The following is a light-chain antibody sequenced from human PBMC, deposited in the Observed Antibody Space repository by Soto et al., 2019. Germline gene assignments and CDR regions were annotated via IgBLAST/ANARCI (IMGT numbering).Light chain of an antibody. CDR2: AAS. CDR3: QQSYSTPT. J-gene: IGKJ1*01. V-gene: IGKV1-39*01. Sequence: DIQMTQSPSSLSASVGDRVTITCRASQSISSYLNWYQQKPGKAPKLLIYAASSLQSGVSSRFSGSGSGTDCTLTISSLQPEDVATYYCQQSYSTPTFGQGTKVEIK. CDR1: QSISSY.